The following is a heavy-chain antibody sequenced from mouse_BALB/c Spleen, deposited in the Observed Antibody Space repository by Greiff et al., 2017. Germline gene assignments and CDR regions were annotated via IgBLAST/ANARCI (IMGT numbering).Heavy chain of an antibody. CDR1: GFTFSSFG. CDR3: ARTGTRGYYFDY. V-gene: IGHV5-17*02. CDR2: ISSGSSTI. J-gene: IGHJ2*01. Sequence: DVKLVESGGGLVQPGGSRKLSCAASGFTFSSFGMHWVRQAPEKGLEWVAYISSGSSTIYYADTVKGRFTISRDNPKNTLFLQMTSLRSEDTAMYYCARTGTRGYYFDYWGQGTTLTVSS. D-gene: IGHD4-1*01.